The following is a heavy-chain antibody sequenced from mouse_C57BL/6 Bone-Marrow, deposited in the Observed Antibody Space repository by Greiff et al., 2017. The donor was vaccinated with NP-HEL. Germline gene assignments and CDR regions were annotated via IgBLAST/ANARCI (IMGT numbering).Heavy chain of an antibody. D-gene: IGHD1-1*01. CDR2: INPNNGGT. V-gene: IGHV1-26*01. CDR3: ARNPLYYYGSSYDAMDY. Sequence: EVQLQQSGPELVKPGASVKISCKASGYTFTDYYMNWVKQSHGKSLEWIGDINPNNGGTSYNQKFKGQATLTVDKSSSTAYMELRSLTSEDSAVYYGARNPLYYYGSSYDAMDYWGQGTSVTVSS. CDR1: GYTFTDYY. J-gene: IGHJ4*01.